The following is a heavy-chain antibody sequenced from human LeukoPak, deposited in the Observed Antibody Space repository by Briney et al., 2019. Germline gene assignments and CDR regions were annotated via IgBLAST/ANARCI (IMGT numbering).Heavy chain of an antibody. Sequence: GASVKVSCKASGYTFPDYFMHWVRQAPGQGLEWMGWINPNSGGTSYAQKFQGRVTMTRDTSATTAYMDLGRLRSDDTALYYCARGRAGDYFDSWGQGTLVTISS. CDR2: INPNSGGT. CDR1: GYTFPDYF. V-gene: IGHV1-2*02. CDR3: ARGRAGDYFDS. J-gene: IGHJ4*02.